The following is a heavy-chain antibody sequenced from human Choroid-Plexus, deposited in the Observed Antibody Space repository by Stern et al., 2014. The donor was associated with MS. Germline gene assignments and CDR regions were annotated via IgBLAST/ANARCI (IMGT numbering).Heavy chain of an antibody. CDR2: VSYDGSNK. CDR1: GFTFGSCT. V-gene: IGHV3-30*18. CDR3: AKDRQYLTYFFDH. Sequence: VQLVESGGGVVQPGRPLRLSCVASGFTFGSCTMHWVRQAPGKGLEWVAAVSYDGSNKYYADSLKGRFTTSRDNSQNTLYMQMSSLRPEDTAVYYCAKDRQYLTYFFDHWGQGSLVTVSS. D-gene: IGHD2/OR15-2a*01. J-gene: IGHJ5*02.